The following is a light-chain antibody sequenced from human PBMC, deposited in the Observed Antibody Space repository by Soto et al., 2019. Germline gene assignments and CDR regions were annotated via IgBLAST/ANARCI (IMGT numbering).Light chain of an antibody. CDR1: SSDVGGYNY. CDR2: DVS. J-gene: IGLJ2*01. Sequence: QSALTQPASVSGSPGQSITISCTGTSSDVGGYNYVSWYQQHPGKDPKLMIYDVSNRPSGVSNRFSGSKSGNTASLTISGLQAEDEAAYYCSSYTSSSTLVVFGGGTKLTVL. CDR3: SSYTSSSTLVV. V-gene: IGLV2-14*01.